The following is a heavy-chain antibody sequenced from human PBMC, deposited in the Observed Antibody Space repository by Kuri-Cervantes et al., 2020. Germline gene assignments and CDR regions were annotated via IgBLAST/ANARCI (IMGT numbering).Heavy chain of an antibody. V-gene: IGHV3-30*02. J-gene: IGHJ4*02. CDR2: IRYDGSNK. CDR1: GFTFSSYG. Sequence: GESLKISCAASGFTFSSYGMHWVRQAPGKGLEWVAFIRYDGSNKYYADSVKGRFTISRDNSKNTLYLRMNSLRTGDTAVYYCARDFGGRGMYYDFWSGYNDYWGQGALVTVSS. CDR3: ARDFGGRGMYYDFWSGYNDY. D-gene: IGHD3-3*01.